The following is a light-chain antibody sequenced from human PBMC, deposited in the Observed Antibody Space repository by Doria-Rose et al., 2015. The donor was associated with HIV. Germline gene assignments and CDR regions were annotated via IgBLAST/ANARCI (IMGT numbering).Light chain of an antibody. CDR2: GAS. Sequence: TQSPGTLSLSPGERATLSCRASQSVSANYLAWYQQRPGQSPRLPIYGASSRATDIPDRFSGSGSGTDFTITNIRLEPEDFAVYYCHQYASSRTFGQGIMVEIK. J-gene: IGKJ1*01. CDR3: HQYASSRT. CDR1: QSVSANY. V-gene: IGKV3-20*01.